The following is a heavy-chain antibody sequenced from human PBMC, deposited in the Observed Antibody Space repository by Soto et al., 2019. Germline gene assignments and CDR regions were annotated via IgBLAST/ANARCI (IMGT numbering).Heavy chain of an antibody. CDR1: GGTFSSYS. J-gene: IGHJ4*02. V-gene: IGHV1-69*01. Sequence: QVQLVQSGAEVKKPGSSVKVSCKASGGTFSSYSINWVRQAPGQGLEWMGEIIPIFGTANYAQKLQGRVTITADESTSTAYMELSRLRSEDAAVYYCARDGGRHSGGIAYWGQGTLVTVSS. CDR3: ARDGGRHSGGIAY. CDR2: IIPIFGTA. D-gene: IGHD1-26*01.